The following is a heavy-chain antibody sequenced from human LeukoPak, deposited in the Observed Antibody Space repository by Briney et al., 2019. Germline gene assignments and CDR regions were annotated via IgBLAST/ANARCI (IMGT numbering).Heavy chain of an antibody. D-gene: IGHD3-10*01. CDR1: GSTFDNYA. Sequence: GGSLRLSCEASGSTFDNYAMSWVRQAPGKGLEWVSTIGISAGSTYYADAVKGRFTISRDNSKKTVILQMNRLRVEDTAVYYCAGGGYGSGSLLYGMDVWGQGTTVTVSS. V-gene: IGHV3-23*01. CDR3: AGGGYGSGSLLYGMDV. CDR2: IGISAGST. J-gene: IGHJ6*02.